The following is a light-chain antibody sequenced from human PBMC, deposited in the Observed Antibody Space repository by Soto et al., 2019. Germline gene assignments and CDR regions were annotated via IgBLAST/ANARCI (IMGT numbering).Light chain of an antibody. V-gene: IGKV1-5*03. CDR3: QQYHIYSGT. Sequence: IPMTQSPSTLSACVGDRVTITCRASQTIDSWLAWYQQRPGKPPNHLIYKASTLASGVPSRFSGSGSGTEFTLTINSLQPDDFATYYCQQYHIYSGTFGQGTKVDI. J-gene: IGKJ1*01. CDR2: KAS. CDR1: QTIDSW.